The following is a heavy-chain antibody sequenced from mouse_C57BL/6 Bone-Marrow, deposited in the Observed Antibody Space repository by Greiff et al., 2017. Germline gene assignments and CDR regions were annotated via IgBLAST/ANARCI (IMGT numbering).Heavy chain of an antibody. V-gene: IGHV2-9-1*01. Sequence: VHLVESGPGLVAPSQSLSITCTVSGFSLTSYAISWVRQPPGKGLEWLGVIWTGGGTNYNSALKSRLSISKDNSKSQVFLKMNSLQTDDTARYYCARAYYGNYNYAMDYWGQGTSVTVSS. CDR1: GFSLTSYA. D-gene: IGHD2-10*01. CDR3: ARAYYGNYNYAMDY. CDR2: IWTGGGT. J-gene: IGHJ4*01.